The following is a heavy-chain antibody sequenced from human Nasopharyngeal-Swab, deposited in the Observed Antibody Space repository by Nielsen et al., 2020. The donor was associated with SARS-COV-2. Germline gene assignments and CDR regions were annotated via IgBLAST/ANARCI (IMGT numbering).Heavy chain of an antibody. CDR2: ISGSGGST. V-gene: IGHV3-23*01. CDR3: AKDLGVESPLWFDY. CDR1: GFTFSSYA. Sequence: GGSLRLSCTASGFTFSSYAMSWVRKAPGKGLEWVSEISGSGGSTYYAESVKGRFTISRDNSKNTLYLQMSSLRAEDTAIYYCAKDLGVESPLWFDYWGQGTLLTVSS. J-gene: IGHJ4*02. D-gene: IGHD4-23*01.